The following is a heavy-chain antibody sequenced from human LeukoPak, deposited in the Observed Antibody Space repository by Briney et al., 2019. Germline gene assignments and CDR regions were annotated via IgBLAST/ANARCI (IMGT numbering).Heavy chain of an antibody. D-gene: IGHD6-19*01. J-gene: IGHJ4*02. V-gene: IGHV3-43*02. CDR3: ARESESSGWYGY. Sequence: GGSLRLSCAAPGFMFHDYAIHWVRQAPGKGLEWVSLISGDGGSTFYAGSVKGRFTISRDNSKNSLYLQMNSLRSDDTALYYCARESESSGWYGYWGQGTLVTVSS. CDR2: ISGDGGST. CDR1: GFMFHDYA.